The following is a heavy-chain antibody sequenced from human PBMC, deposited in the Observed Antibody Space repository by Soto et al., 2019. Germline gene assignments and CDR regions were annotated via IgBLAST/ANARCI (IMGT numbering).Heavy chain of an antibody. CDR3: ARDYFNIVDY. CDR2: IKEDGSAK. D-gene: IGHD1-26*01. Sequence: GGSLRLSCAASGFAFREYWMSWVRQAPGKGPEWVANIKEDGSAKYYADSVKGRFAFSRDNADNALYLQMGRLRVEDTATYYCARDYFNIVDYWGPGTLVTVSS. CDR1: GFAFREYW. V-gene: IGHV3-7*05. J-gene: IGHJ4*02.